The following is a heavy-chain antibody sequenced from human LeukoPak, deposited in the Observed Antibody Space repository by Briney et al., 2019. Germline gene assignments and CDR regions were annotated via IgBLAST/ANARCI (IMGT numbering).Heavy chain of an antibody. V-gene: IGHV1-2*06. D-gene: IGHD3-10*01. CDR1: GYTFTGYY. J-gene: IGHJ6*02. CDR2: INPNSGGT. CDR3: ARGSPLAWFGELLAPRYYYYGMDV. Sequence: ASVKVSCKASGYTFTGYYMHWVRQAPGQGLEWMGRINPNSGGTNYAQKLQGRVTMTRDTSISTAYMELSRLRSDDTAVYYCARGSPLAWFGELLAPRYYYYGMDVWGQGTTVTVSS.